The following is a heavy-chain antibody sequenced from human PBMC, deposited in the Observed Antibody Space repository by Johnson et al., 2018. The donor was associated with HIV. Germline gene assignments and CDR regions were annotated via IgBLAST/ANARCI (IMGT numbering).Heavy chain of an antibody. CDR1: GFTFNDYA. J-gene: IGHJ3*02. CDR3: SKDVSSSWKGSSAFDI. V-gene: IGHV3-9*01. Sequence: VQLVESGGGLVQPGRSLRLSCAASGFTFNDYAMHWVRQTPGKGLEWVAGISWKSDTIGYVDSVKGRFTISRDNAKNSLYLQMNSLRAEDTALYYCSKDVSSSWKGSSAFDIWGQGTMVTVSS. D-gene: IGHD6-13*01. CDR2: ISWKSDTI.